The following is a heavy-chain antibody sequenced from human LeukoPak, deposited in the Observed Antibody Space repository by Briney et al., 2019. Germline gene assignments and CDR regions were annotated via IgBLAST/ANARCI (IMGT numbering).Heavy chain of an antibody. V-gene: IGHV4-34*01. CDR1: GGSFSGYY. Sequence: SETLSLTCAVYGGSFSGYYWSWIRQPPGQGLEWIGEINHSGITNYNPSLKSRVTISVDTSKNQSSLKLSSVTAADTAVYYCARALGAFDIWGQGTMVTVSS. CDR3: ARALGAFDI. CDR2: INHSGIT. J-gene: IGHJ3*02.